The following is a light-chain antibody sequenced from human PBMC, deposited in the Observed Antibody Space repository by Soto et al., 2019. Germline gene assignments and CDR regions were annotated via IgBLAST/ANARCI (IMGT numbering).Light chain of an antibody. CDR1: QSVSSD. J-gene: IGKJ4*01. V-gene: IGKV3-15*01. Sequence: EIVLTQSPATLPVSPGERATLSCRASQSVSSDLVWYQQKPGQAPRLLIYGASTRATGIPVRFSGRGSGTEFTLTISSLQSEDFAVYYCQQYNNWPLTFGGGTKVDIK. CDR3: QQYNNWPLT. CDR2: GAS.